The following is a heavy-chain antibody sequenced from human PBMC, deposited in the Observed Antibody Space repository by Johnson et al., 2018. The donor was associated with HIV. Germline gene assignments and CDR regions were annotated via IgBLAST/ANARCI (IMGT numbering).Heavy chain of an antibody. J-gene: IGHJ3*02. CDR2: IKQDGSEK. CDR3: ARDAYYYDSNGRVFGI. V-gene: IGHV3-7*01. D-gene: IGHD3-22*01. Sequence: EVQLVESGGGLVQPGGSLRLSCAASGFTFSSYWMSWVRQAPGKGLEWVANIKQDGSEKYYVDSVKGRFTISRDNAKNSLYLQTNSLRAEDTAVYYCARDAYYYDSNGRVFGIWGQGTMVTVSS. CDR1: GFTFSSYW.